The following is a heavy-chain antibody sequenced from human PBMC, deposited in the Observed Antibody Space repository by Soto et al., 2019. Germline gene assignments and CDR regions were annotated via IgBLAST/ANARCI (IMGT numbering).Heavy chain of an antibody. J-gene: IGHJ6*02. CDR2: IYYSGST. D-gene: IGHD2-21*02. CDR1: GGSISSGGYY. V-gene: IGHV4-31*03. CDR3: ARVCGGDCHYGMAV. Sequence: QVQLQESGPGLVKPSQTLSLTCTVSGGSISSGGYYWSWIRQHPGKGLEWIGYIYYSGSTYYNPSLKIRVTISVDTSKNQFSLKLSSVTAADTAVYYCARVCGGDCHYGMAVWGQGTTVTVSS.